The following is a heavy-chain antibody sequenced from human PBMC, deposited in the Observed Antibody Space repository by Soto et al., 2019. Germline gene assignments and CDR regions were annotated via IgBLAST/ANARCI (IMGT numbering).Heavy chain of an antibody. CDR1: GGTFSRYT. J-gene: IGHJ4*02. Sequence: QVQLVQSGAEVKKPGSSVKVSCKASGGTFSRYTISWVRQAPGQGLEWMGRIIPILGIANYAQKFQGRVTITADKSTSTAYMELSSLRSEDTAVYYCARLLPLRGVHNWGQGTLVTVSS. CDR3: ARLLPLRGVHN. CDR2: IIPILGIA. D-gene: IGHD3-10*01. V-gene: IGHV1-69*02.